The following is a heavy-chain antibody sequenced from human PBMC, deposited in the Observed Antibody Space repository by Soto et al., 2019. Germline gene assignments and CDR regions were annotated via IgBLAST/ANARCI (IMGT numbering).Heavy chain of an antibody. D-gene: IGHD2-21*01. CDR2: ISSSSSYI. CDR1: GFTFSSYS. CDR3: ARAIVAYCGGDCFLKAHAFDY. Sequence: GGFLRLSCAASGFTFSSYSMNWVRQAPGKGLEWVSSISSSSSYIYYADSVKGRFTISRDNAKNSLYLQMNSLRAEDTAVYYCARAIVAYCGGDCFLKAHAFDYWGQGTLVTVSS. J-gene: IGHJ4*02. V-gene: IGHV3-21*01.